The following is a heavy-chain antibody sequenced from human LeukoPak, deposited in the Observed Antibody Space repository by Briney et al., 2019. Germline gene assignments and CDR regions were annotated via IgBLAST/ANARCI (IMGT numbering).Heavy chain of an antibody. Sequence: PGGSLRLSCAASGFIFDDFAIHWVRHAPGKGLECVCLVSGVGISTSYADSVKGRFIISRDNNRNAVYLEMNSQRVEDPALYYCAKDKRNAVVARGYGMDLWGQGPTHTVP. J-gene: IGHJ6*02. V-gene: IGHV3-43*02. CDR2: VSGVGIST. D-gene: IGHD2-15*01. CDR1: GFIFDDFA. CDR3: AKDKRNAVVARGYGMDL.